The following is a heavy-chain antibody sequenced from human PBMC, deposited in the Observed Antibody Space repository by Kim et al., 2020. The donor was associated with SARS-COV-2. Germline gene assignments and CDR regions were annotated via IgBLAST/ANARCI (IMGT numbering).Heavy chain of an antibody. Sequence: ASVKVSCKASGYTFTSYAMNWVRQAPGQGLEWMGWINTNTGNPTYAQGFTGRFVFSLDTSVSTAYLQISSLKAEDTAVYYCARGGYCSGGSCYSVPDYWGQGTLVTVSS. D-gene: IGHD2-15*01. CDR2: INTNTGNP. CDR3: ARGGYCSGGSCYSVPDY. CDR1: GYTFTSYA. V-gene: IGHV7-4-1*02. J-gene: IGHJ4*02.